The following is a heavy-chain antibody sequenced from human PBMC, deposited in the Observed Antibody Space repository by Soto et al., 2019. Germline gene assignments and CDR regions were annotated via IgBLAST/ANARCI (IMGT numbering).Heavy chain of an antibody. CDR1: GFTFSSYA. CDR3: VKDPGSGWYRWFDP. J-gene: IGHJ5*02. CDR2: ISGSGGST. V-gene: IGHV3-23*01. Sequence: GGSLRLSCAASGFTFSSYAMSWVRQAPGKGLEWVSAISGSGGSTYYADSVKGRFTISRDNSKNTLYLQMNSLRAEDTAVYYCVKDPGSGWYRWFDPSGQGTLVTVSS. D-gene: IGHD6-19*01.